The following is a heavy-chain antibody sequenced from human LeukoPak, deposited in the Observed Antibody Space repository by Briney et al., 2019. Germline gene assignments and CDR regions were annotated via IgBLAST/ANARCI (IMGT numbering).Heavy chain of an antibody. V-gene: IGHV3-48*03. CDR2: ISRSGDTI. CDR1: GFTFSRYE. Sequence: GGSLRLSCAASGFTFSRYEMNWVRQAPGKGLEWVSYISRSGDTIYFADSVKGRFTISRDDSKNTLYLQMNSLRAEDTAVYYCARDFCDHWGQGTLVTVSS. D-gene: IGHD3-3*01. CDR3: ARDFCDH. J-gene: IGHJ5*02.